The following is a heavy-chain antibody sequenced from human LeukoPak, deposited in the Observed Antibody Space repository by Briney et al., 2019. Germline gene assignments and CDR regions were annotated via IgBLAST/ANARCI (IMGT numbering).Heavy chain of an antibody. Sequence: SETLSRTCAVYGGSFSGYYWSWIRQPPGKGLEWIGEINNSGSTNYNPSLKSRVTISVATSKHPFSLKLSSVTDADTAVYYCARGESSSGSMFWYFDYWGQGTLVTVSS. V-gene: IGHV4-34*01. CDR3: ARGESSSGSMFWYFDY. D-gene: IGHD6-19*01. CDR2: INNSGST. J-gene: IGHJ4*02. CDR1: GGSFSGYY.